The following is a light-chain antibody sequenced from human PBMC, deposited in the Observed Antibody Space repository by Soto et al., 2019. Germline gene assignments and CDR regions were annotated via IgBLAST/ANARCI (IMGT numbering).Light chain of an antibody. CDR1: QSISRY. CDR3: RQSGSSSYT. J-gene: IGKJ2*01. CDR2: GAS. Sequence: EIVLTQSPDTLSLSPGERATLSCRASQSISRYLAWYQQKPGQAPRLLIFGASNRATGVPDRFSGSASGTDFTLTITRLEPEDFAVYYCRQSGSSSYTFGQGTKLEIK. V-gene: IGKV3-20*01.